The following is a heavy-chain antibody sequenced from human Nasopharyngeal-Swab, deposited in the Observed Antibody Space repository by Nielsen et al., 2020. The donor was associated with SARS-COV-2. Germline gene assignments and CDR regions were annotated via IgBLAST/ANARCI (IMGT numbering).Heavy chain of an antibody. Sequence: GSLRLSCAVSGGSLVSNYWWPWVRQSPGKGLEWIGEINHHGNINYNPSLKSRVTISVDQSKNHFSLTLDSVTGADMAVYYCARAVRLYYYGSGSFHDWGQGALVTVSS. CDR2: INHHGNI. D-gene: IGHD3-10*01. V-gene: IGHV4-4*02. CDR1: GGSLVSNYW. CDR3: ARAVRLYYYGSGSFHD. J-gene: IGHJ4*02.